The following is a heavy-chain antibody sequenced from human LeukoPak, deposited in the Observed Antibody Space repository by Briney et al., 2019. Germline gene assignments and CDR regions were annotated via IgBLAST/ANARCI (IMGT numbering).Heavy chain of an antibody. J-gene: IGHJ4*01. Sequence: GGSLRLSCAATGYTFCNYAMSWVRQYPGKGLELVSAIIPSGDSTYYADSVKGRFTISRDNSKNTLYLQMNSLRTEDTAVYYCGKDQNVAAAGYPYDNWGQGTLVTVSS. CDR2: IIPSGDST. D-gene: IGHD6-13*01. CDR1: GYTFCNYA. V-gene: IGHV3-23*01. CDR3: GKDQNVAAAGYPYDN.